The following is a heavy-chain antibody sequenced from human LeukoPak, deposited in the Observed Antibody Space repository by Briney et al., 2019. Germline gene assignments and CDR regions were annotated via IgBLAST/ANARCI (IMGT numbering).Heavy chain of an antibody. CDR1: GFTFSDYY. J-gene: IGHJ2*01. CDR2: ISSSGSTI. V-gene: IGHV3-11*01. D-gene: IGHD3-10*01. CDR3: ARVAGDWYFDL. Sequence: GGSLRLSCAASGFTFSDYYMSWIRQAPGKGLEWVSYISSSGSTIYYADSVKGRFTISRDNAKSSLYLQMNSLRADDTAVYYCARVAGDWYFDLWGRGTLVTVSS.